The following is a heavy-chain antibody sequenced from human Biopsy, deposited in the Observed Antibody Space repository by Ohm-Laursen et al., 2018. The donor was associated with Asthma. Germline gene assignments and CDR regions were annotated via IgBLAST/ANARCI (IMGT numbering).Heavy chain of an antibody. V-gene: IGHV4-39*01. Sequence: TLSLTCTVSGGSMTPTSHYWDWIRQAPGKGLEWIGYISYGGKTSYNPSLKNRVTISRDTSKIQFSLRLTSVTAADTAVYFCARRITIFGVVQKDHGMDAWGQGTTVIVSS. CDR2: ISYGGKT. CDR1: GGSMTPTSHY. J-gene: IGHJ6*02. CDR3: ARRITIFGVVQKDHGMDA. D-gene: IGHD3-3*01.